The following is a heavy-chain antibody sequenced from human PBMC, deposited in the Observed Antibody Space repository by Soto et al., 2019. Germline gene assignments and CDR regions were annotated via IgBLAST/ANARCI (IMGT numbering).Heavy chain of an antibody. CDR1: GFTFSSYS. CDR3: ARDSAIGVRIDAFDI. J-gene: IGHJ3*02. D-gene: IGHD3-10*01. V-gene: IGHV3-21*01. Sequence: GGSLRLSCAASGFTFSSYSMNWVSQAPGKGLEWVSSISSSSSYIYYADSVKGRFTISRDNAKNSLYLQMNSLRAEDTAVYYGARDSAIGVRIDAFDIWGQGTMVTVSS. CDR2: ISSSSSYI.